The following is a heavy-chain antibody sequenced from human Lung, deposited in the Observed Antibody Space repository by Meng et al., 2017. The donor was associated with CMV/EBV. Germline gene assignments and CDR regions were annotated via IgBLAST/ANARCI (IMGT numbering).Heavy chain of an antibody. V-gene: IGHV3-23*01. D-gene: IGHD6-6*01. Sequence: GGSLRLSCAASGFTFSSYAMSWVRQAPGKGLEWVSAISGSGGSTYYADSVKGRFTISRDNSKNTLCLQMNSLRAEDTAVYYCAKAYSSTSVGTNRGFDYWGQGTLVTVSS. CDR1: GFTFSSYA. CDR3: AKAYSSTSVGTNRGFDY. CDR2: ISGSGGST. J-gene: IGHJ4*02.